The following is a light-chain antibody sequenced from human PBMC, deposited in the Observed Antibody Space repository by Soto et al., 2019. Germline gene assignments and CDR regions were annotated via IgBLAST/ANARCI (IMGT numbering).Light chain of an antibody. J-gene: IGLJ1*01. CDR3: SSYAGSNSYV. CDR2: EVT. CDR1: SSDVGGYNY. Sequence: QSVLTQPPSASGSPGQSVTISCTGTSSDVGGYNYVSWYQQHPGKAPKLMIYEVTKRPSVVPDRFSGSKSGNTASLTVSGLQAEDEADYYCSSYAGSNSYVFGTGTKLTVL. V-gene: IGLV2-8*01.